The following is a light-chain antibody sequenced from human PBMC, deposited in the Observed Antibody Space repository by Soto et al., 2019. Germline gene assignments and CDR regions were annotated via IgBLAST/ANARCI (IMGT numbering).Light chain of an antibody. Sequence: IVLTQSPGTLSFSPGERATLSCRASQSVSRNYLAWYQQKPGQAPRLLIYGASSRATGIPDRFSGSGSGTDFTLTISRLESEDFAVYYCQHYGNSPIPFGQGTRLENK. CDR3: QHYGNSPIP. CDR1: QSVSRNY. CDR2: GAS. V-gene: IGKV3-20*01. J-gene: IGKJ5*01.